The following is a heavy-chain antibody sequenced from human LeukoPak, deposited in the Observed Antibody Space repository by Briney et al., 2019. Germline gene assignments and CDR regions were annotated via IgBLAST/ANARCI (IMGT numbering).Heavy chain of an antibody. CDR2: FDVEEGEA. V-gene: IGHV1-24*01. D-gene: IGHD2/OR15-2a*01. CDR3: ARDLGLYRREGVLGAFDI. J-gene: IGHJ3*02. CDR1: GYTLTELT. Sequence: GASVKVSCKISGYTLTELTIHWVRQGPGKGLEWMGGFDVEEGEAIYAQMFQGRITMTEDTSTDTAYMELSSLRAEDTAVYYCARDLGLYRREGVLGAFDIWGQGTMVTVSS.